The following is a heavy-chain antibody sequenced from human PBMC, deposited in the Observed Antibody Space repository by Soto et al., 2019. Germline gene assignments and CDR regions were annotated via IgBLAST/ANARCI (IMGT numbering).Heavy chain of an antibody. V-gene: IGHV4-34*01. CDR3: ASRSSGYQPV. J-gene: IGHJ4*02. CDR1: GGSFSGYY. CDR2: INHSGST. Sequence: QVQLQQWGAGLLKPSETLSLTCAVYGGSFSGYYWSWIRQPPGKGLEWIGEINHSGSTNYNPSLKSRVTISVDTSKNQFSLKLSSVTAEDTAVYYCASRSSGYQPVWGQGTLVTVSS. D-gene: IGHD3-22*01.